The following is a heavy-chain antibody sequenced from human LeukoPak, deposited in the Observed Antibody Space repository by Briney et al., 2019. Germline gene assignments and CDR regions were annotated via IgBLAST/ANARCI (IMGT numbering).Heavy chain of an antibody. CDR3: AKGLSNPAVAGTGYFDY. D-gene: IGHD6-19*01. J-gene: IGHJ4*02. CDR1: GFTFSSYG. CDR2: ISYDGSDK. Sequence: GGSLRLSCAASGFTFSSYGMHWVRQAPGKGLEWVAVISYDGSDKYYADSVKGRFTISRDNSKNTLYLQMNSLRAEDTAVYYCAKGLSNPAVAGTGYFDYWGQGTLVTVSS. V-gene: IGHV3-30*18.